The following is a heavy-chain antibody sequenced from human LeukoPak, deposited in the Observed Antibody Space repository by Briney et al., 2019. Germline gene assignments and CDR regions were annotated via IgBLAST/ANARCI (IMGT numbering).Heavy chain of an antibody. V-gene: IGHV4-34*01. CDR2: INHSGST. D-gene: IGHD6-6*01. CDR3: ARAPWPRQLVHYYLDV. J-gene: IGHJ6*03. Sequence: PSETLSLTCAVYGGSFSGYFWSWIRQPPGKGLEWIGEINHSGSTNYNPSLKSRVTVSVDTSKNQFSLNVSSVTAADTAVYYYARAPWPRQLVHYYLDVWAKGTTVTVSS. CDR1: GGSFSGYF.